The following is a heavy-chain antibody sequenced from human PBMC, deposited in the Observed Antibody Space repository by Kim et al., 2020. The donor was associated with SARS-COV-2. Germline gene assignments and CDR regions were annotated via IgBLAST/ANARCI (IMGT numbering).Heavy chain of an antibody. CDR2: ISGTP. V-gene: IGHV1-69*13. Sequence: SVKVSCKASGGTFSNDAISWVRQVPGQGLEWMGKISGTPIYARKFQGRLTITADEWTSTAFMELGGLTPDDAAVYYCARERTGWFDSWGQGTLVAISS. J-gene: IGHJ5*01. CDR1: GGTFSNDA. CDR3: ARERTGWFDS.